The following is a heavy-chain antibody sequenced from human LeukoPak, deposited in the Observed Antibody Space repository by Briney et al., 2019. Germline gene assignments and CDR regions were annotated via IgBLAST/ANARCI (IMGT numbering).Heavy chain of an antibody. Sequence: SETLSLTCTVSGGSISSYYWSWIRQPPGKGLEWIGYIYYSGSTNYNPSLKSRVTISVDTSKNQFSLKLSSVTAADTAVYYCARDHRWYFAFDIWGQGTMVTVSS. D-gene: IGHD3-16*02. V-gene: IGHV4-59*01. J-gene: IGHJ3*02. CDR1: GGSISSYY. CDR2: IYYSGST. CDR3: ARDHRWYFAFDI.